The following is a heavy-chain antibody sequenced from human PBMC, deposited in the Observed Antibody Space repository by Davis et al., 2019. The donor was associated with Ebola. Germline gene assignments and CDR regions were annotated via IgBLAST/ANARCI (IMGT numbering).Heavy chain of an antibody. J-gene: IGHJ3*02. CDR3: ARAGYSGYDGFYDAFDI. CDR2: INHSGST. CDR1: GGSFSGYY. Sequence: MPSETLSLTCAVYGGSFSGYYWSWIRQPPGKGLEWIGEINHSGSTNYNPSLKSRVTISVDTSKNQFSLKLSSVTAADTAVYYCARAGYSGYDGFYDAFDIWGQGTMVTVSS. V-gene: IGHV4-34*01. D-gene: IGHD5-12*01.